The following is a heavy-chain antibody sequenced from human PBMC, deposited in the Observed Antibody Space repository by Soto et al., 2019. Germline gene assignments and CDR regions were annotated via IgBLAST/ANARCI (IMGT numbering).Heavy chain of an antibody. CDR1: GFTFSSYA. V-gene: IGHV3-23*01. CDR2: ISGSGGST. D-gene: IGHD3-10*01. J-gene: IGHJ6*02. CDR3: ATLWFGELLYYYYYGMDV. Sequence: PGGSLRLSCAASGFTFSSYAMSWVRQAPGKGLEWVSAISGSGGSTYYADYVKGRFTISRDNSKNTLYLQMNSLRAEDTAVYYCATLWFGELLYYYYYGMDVWGQGTTVTVSS.